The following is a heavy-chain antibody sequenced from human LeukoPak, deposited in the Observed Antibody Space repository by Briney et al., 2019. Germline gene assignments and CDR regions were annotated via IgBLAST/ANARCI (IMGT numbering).Heavy chain of an antibody. Sequence: SGTLSLTCTVSGGSISSSSDYWGWIRQPPGKGLEWIGGIYYSGSTYYNPSLKSRVTISVDTSKNQFSLKLSSVTAADTAVYSCARHSFSSGWKSFDYWGQGTLVTVSS. CDR2: IYYSGST. CDR3: ARHSFSSGWKSFDY. V-gene: IGHV4-39*01. CDR1: GGSISSSSDY. D-gene: IGHD6-19*01. J-gene: IGHJ4*02.